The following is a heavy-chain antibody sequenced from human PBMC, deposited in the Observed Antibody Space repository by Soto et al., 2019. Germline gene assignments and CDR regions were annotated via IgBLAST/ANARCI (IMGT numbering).Heavy chain of an antibody. Sequence: PGGSLRLSCAASGFTFSSYAMSWVRQAPGKGMEWVAAISGSGGSTYYADSVKGRFTIFRDNAKNSLYLQMNSLRAEDTAVYYCARHPERIAQIGWFDPWGQGTLVTVSS. D-gene: IGHD6-13*01. CDR2: ISGSGGST. J-gene: IGHJ5*02. CDR1: GFTFSSYA. CDR3: ARHPERIAQIGWFDP. V-gene: IGHV3-23*01.